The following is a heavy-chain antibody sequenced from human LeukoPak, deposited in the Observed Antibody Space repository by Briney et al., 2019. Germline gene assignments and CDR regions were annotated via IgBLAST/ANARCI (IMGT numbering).Heavy chain of an antibody. Sequence: SETLSLTCAVYGGSFSGYYWSWIRQPPGKGLEWIGEINHSGSTNYNPSLKSRVTISVDTSKNQLSLKLSSVTAADAAVYYCASSRSGSYFGYWGQGTLVTVSS. V-gene: IGHV4-34*01. CDR3: ASSRSGSYFGY. J-gene: IGHJ4*02. CDR2: INHSGST. D-gene: IGHD3-10*01. CDR1: GGSFSGYY.